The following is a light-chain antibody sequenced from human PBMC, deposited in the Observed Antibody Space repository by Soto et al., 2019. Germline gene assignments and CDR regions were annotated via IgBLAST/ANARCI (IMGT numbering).Light chain of an antibody. J-gene: IGKJ1*01. CDR2: DAS. V-gene: IGKV3-11*01. Sequence: IVLTQSPATLSLSPGERASLSCRASQSVSNFLAWYQHKPGQAPRLLIYDASVRATGVPARFSGSGSGTDFSLTISSLEPEDFAVYYCQQYNNWWTFGQGTKVDI. CDR3: QQYNNWWT. CDR1: QSVSNF.